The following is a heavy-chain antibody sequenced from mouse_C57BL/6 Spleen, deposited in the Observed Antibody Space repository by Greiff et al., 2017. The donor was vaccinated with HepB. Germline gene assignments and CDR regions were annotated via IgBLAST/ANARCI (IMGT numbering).Heavy chain of an antibody. D-gene: IGHD2-3*01. Sequence: QVQLKESGPELVKPGASVKISCKASGYSFTSYYIHWVKQRPGQGLEWIGWIYPGSGNTKYNEKFKGKATLTADTSSSTAYMQLSSLTSEDSAVYYCADGQAWFAYWGQGTLVTVSA. J-gene: IGHJ3*01. CDR2: IYPGSGNT. CDR3: ADGQAWFAY. CDR1: GYSFTSYY. V-gene: IGHV1-66*01.